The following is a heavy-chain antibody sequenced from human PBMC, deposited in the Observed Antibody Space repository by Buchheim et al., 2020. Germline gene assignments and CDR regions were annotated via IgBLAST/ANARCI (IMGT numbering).Heavy chain of an antibody. Sequence: EVQLVESGGGLVQPGGSLRLSCAASGFTFSSYWMSWVRQAPGKGLEWVANIKQDGSEKYYVDSVKGRFTISRANAKNSLYLQMSSLRAEDTAVYYCAMDGIIAGAAGGAEFNYWGKGPL. D-gene: IGHD6-19*01. CDR3: AMDGIIAGAAGGAEFNY. CDR2: IKQDGSEK. V-gene: IGHV3-7*04. CDR1: GFTFSSYW. J-gene: IGHJ4*02.